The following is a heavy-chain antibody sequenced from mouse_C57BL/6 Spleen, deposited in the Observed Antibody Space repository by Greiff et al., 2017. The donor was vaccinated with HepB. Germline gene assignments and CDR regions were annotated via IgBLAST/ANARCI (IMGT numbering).Heavy chain of an antibody. D-gene: IGHD2-5*01. CDR1: GFTFSDYY. J-gene: IGHJ2*01. Sequence: EVKLEESGGGLVQPGSSMKLSCTASGFTFSDYYMAWVRQVPEKGLEWVANINYDGSSTYYLDSLKSRFIISRDNAKNILYLQMSSLKSEDTATYYCARDSFYSNSFDYWGQGTTLTVSS. CDR2: INYDGSST. CDR3: ARDSFYSNSFDY. V-gene: IGHV5-16*01.